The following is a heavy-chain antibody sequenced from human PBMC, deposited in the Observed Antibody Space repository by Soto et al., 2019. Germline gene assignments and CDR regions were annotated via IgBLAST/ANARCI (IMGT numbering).Heavy chain of an antibody. CDR3: AKSLYNDNVGPNDH. V-gene: IGHV3-23*01. D-gene: IGHD1-1*01. J-gene: IGHJ4*02. CDR2: FSFYVRRDNT. CDR1: GFTFSSYD. Sequence: EVQLLESGGGLVQPGGSLRLSCVGSGFTFSSYDMTWVRQAPGKGLEWVSSFSFYVRRDNTYYADYVKGRFTISRDNSRNTVYLQMDNLRVEDTAVYYCAKSLYNDNVGPNDHWGQGNLVTVSS.